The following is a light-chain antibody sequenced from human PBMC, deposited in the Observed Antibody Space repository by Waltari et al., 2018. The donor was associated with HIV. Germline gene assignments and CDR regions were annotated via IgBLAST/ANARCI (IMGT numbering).Light chain of an antibody. J-gene: IGLJ2*01. Sequence: QSALTQPPSASGSPGQSVTISCTGTSSDIGAYNYVAWYQQYPGKAPKLMIYDVTKRPSGVPDRFSGSKSGNTASLTISGLQAEDEADYYCSSYTSSTVVFGGGTKLTVL. CDR1: SSDIGAYNY. CDR2: DVT. CDR3: SSYTSSTVV. V-gene: IGLV2-8*01.